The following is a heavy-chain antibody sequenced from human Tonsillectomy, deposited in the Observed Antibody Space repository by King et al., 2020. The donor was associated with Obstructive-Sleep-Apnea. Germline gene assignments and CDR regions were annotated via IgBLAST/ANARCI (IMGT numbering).Heavy chain of an antibody. CDR2: IYYTGSA. Sequence: VQLQESGPGLVKPSQTLSLTCTFSGGSISSGDFYWSWIRQPPGKGLEWIGYIYYTGSAYYNPSLKSRVIISVDTSKNQFSLKLSSVTAADTAVYYCAREPRSDRSGSYYFDYWGLGTLVSVSS. CDR3: AREPRSDRSGSYYFDY. D-gene: IGHD3-22*01. J-gene: IGHJ4*02. CDR1: GGSISSGDFY. V-gene: IGHV4-30-4*01.